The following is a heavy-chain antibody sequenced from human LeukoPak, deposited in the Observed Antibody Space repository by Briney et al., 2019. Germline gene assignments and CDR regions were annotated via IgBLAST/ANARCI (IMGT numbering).Heavy chain of an antibody. V-gene: IGHV5-51*01. J-gene: IGHJ4*02. CDR3: ARRNDYVDC. Sequence: GESLKNSCKGSGYSFTSFWIGWMRQMPGKGLEWMGIIYPGDSDTRYSPSFQGQVTIPADKSISTAYLQWSSLKASDTAMHYCARRNDYVDCWGQGTLVTVPS. CDR2: IYPGDSDT. CDR1: GYSFTSFW.